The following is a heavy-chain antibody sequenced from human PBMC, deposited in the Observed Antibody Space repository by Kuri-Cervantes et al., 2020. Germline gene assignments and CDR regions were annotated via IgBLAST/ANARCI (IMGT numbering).Heavy chain of an antibody. CDR3: AKDIAARRLHYYYGMDV. J-gene: IGHJ6*02. V-gene: IGHV3-9*01. D-gene: IGHD6-6*01. CDR2: ISWNSGSI. CDR1: GFTFDDYA. Sequence: LSLTCAASGFTFDDYAMHWVRQAPGKGLEWVSGISWNSGSIGYADSVKGRFTISRDNAKNSLYLQMNSLRAEDTALYYCAKDIAARRLHYYYGMDVWGQGTTVTVSS.